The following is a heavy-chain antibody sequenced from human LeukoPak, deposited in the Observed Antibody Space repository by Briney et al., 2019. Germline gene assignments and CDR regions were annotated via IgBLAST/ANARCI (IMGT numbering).Heavy chain of an antibody. CDR2: INPNSGGT. D-gene: IGHD5-24*01. CDR3: ARDHGPEMATIPGY. Sequence: GASVKVSCKSSGYTFTGYYMHWVRQAPGHGLEWMGWINPNSGGTNYAQKFQGRVTMTRDTSISTAYMELSRLRSDDTAVYYCARDHGPEMATIPGYWGQGTLVTVSS. J-gene: IGHJ4*02. CDR1: GYTFTGYY. V-gene: IGHV1-2*02.